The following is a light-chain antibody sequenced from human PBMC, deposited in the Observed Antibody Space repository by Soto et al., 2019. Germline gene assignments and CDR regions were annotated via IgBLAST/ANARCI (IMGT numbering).Light chain of an antibody. Sequence: EIVLTQSPATLSLSPGERATLSGSASQIFSSSYLVWHQQKPGQAPRLLIYAASRRATGIPDRFSGSGSGTDFTLTISRLEPEDFAVYYCQQYGSSPWTFGQGTKVDIK. CDR2: AAS. J-gene: IGKJ1*01. V-gene: IGKV3-20*01. CDR1: QIFSSSY. CDR3: QQYGSSPWT.